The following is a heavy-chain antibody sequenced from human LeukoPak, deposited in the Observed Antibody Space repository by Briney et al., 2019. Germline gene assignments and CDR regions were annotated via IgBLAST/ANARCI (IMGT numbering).Heavy chain of an antibody. J-gene: IGHJ3*02. D-gene: IGHD6-19*01. Sequence: SETLSLTCAVYGGSFSGYYWSWIRQPPGKGLEWIGEINHSGSTNYNPSLKSRVTISVDTSKNQFSLKLSSVTAADTAVYYCARSCGWYSPDASDIWGQGTMVTVSS. CDR1: GGSFSGYY. CDR3: ARSCGWYSPDASDI. CDR2: INHSGST. V-gene: IGHV4-34*01.